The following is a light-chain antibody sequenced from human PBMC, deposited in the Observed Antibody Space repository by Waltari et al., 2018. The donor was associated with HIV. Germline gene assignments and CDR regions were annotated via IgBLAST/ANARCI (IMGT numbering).Light chain of an antibody. CDR1: QTVNTY. CDR3: QQRTDSIT. CDR2: DAS. Sequence: EIVLTQSPATLSLSPGERATLFCRARQTVNTYLAWYQQKPGQAPSLVIYDASTRATGVPARFSGSGSGTDFTLTISSLEPDDVAVYYCQQRTDSITFGGGTKVEIK. V-gene: IGKV3-11*01. J-gene: IGKJ4*01.